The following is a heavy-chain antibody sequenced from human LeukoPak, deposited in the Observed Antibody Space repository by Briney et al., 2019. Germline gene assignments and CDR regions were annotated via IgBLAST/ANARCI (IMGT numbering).Heavy chain of an antibody. D-gene: IGHD3-22*01. CDR3: ASRGYYDSSGWFSAYAFDI. J-gene: IGHJ3*02. V-gene: IGHV4-39*01. CDR2: IYYSGST. Sequence: SETLSLTCTVSGGSISSSSYYWGWIRQPPGKGLEWIGSIYYSGSTYYNPSLKSRVTISVDTSKNQFSLKLSSVTAADTAVYYCASRGYYDSSGWFSAYAFDIWGQGTMVTVSS. CDR1: GGSISSSSYY.